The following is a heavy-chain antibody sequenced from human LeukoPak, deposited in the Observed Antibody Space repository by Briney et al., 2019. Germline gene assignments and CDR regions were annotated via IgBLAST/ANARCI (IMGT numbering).Heavy chain of an antibody. CDR2: ISSSSSYI. CDR1: GFTFSSYS. CDR3: ARDVVVATMVRGVRWRWFDP. D-gene: IGHD3-10*01. Sequence: GGSLRLSCAASGFTFSSYSMNWVRQAPGKGLEWVSSISSSSSYIYYADSVKGRFTISRDNAKNSLYLQMNSLRAEDTAVYYCARDVVVATMVRGVRWRWFDPWGQGTLVTVSS. J-gene: IGHJ5*02. V-gene: IGHV3-21*01.